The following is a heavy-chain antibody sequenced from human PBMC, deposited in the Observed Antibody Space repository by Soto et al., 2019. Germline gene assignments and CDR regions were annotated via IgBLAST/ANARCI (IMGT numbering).Heavy chain of an antibody. CDR1: GGSISSYY. V-gene: IGHV4-59*01. CDR3: ARDRSGNWNYVERLGGWFDP. Sequence: SETLSLTCTVSGGSISSYYWGWIRQPPGKGLEWIGYIYYSGSTNYNPSLKSRVTISVDTSKNQFSLKLSSVTAADTAVYYCARDRSGNWNYVERLGGWFDPWGQGTLVTVS. D-gene: IGHD1-7*01. J-gene: IGHJ5*02. CDR2: IYYSGST.